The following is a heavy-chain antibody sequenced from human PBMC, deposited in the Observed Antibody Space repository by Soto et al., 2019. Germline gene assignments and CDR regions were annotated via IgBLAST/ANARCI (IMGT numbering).Heavy chain of an antibody. CDR2: ISSGGGAK. CDR1: GFIFSDYY. CDR3: ARRLTGRTTGDWFDP. Sequence: VQLVESGGGLVKPGGSLRLSCAASGFIFSDYYIAWIRQAPGKGLEWVSDISSGGGAKNVADSVRGRFTISRDNANNSLYLQMNSLRVEDTALYYCARRLTGRTTGDWFDPWGQGTLVTVSS. V-gene: IGHV3-11*01. J-gene: IGHJ5*02. D-gene: IGHD1-20*01.